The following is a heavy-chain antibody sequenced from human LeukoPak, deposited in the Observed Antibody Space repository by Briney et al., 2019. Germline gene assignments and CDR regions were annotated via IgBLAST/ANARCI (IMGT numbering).Heavy chain of an antibody. CDR3: ARDPDYGDLDY. V-gene: IGHV3-74*01. CDR2: INSDGRST. CDR1: GFTFSSYW. J-gene: IGHJ4*02. Sequence: GGSLRLSCAASGFTFSSYWMHWVRQAPGKGLVWVSRINSDGRSTSYADSVKGRFTISRDNAKNTLYPQMNSLRAEDTAVYYCARDPDYGDLDYWGQGTLVTVSS. D-gene: IGHD4-17*01.